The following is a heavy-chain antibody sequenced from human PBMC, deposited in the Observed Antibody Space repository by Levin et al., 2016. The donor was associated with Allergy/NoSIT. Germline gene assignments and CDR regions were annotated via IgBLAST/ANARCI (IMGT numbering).Heavy chain of an antibody. D-gene: IGHD3-9*01. Sequence: WIRQPPGKGLEWVSSISGSSTSTYYADSVKGRFTTSKDNSKNTLYLQMNSLKVEDTAIYYCAKDGFQSSNYYDLLTNYPKWLDPWGQGTLVTVSS. CDR3: AKDGFQSSNYYDLLTNYPKWLDP. CDR2: ISGSSTST. J-gene: IGHJ5*02. V-gene: IGHV3-23*01.